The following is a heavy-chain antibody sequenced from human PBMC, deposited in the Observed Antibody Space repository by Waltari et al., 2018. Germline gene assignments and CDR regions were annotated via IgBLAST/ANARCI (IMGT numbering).Heavy chain of an antibody. J-gene: IGHJ4*02. Sequence: EVQLVESGGGTIQPGASLSITFSASGFDFRVNWMHRVRQAPGKGLEWVSRVNSDATITTYADSVKGRFTISRDNAKKTVFLELKALRAEDTAVYFCAKGILGALSSPLGSWGQGTLVTVSS. V-gene: IGHV3-74*03. CDR3: AKGILGALSSPLGS. CDR2: VNSDATIT. CDR1: GFDFRVNW. D-gene: IGHD2-21*01.